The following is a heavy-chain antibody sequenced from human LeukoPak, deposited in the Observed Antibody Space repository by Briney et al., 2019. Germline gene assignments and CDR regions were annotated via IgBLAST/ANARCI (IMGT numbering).Heavy chain of an antibody. D-gene: IGHD2-15*01. Sequence: SETLSLTCTVSGGSISSSSYYWGWIRQPPGKGLEWIGSIYYSGSTYYNPSLKSRVTISVDTSKNQFSLKLSSVTAADTAVYYCAKLQDDYTDYWGQGTLVTVSS. CDR1: GGSISSSSYY. CDR3: AKLQDDYTDY. J-gene: IGHJ4*02. CDR2: IYYSGST. V-gene: IGHV4-39*01.